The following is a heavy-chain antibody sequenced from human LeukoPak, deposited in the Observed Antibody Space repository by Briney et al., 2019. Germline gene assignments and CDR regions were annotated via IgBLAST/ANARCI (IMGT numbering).Heavy chain of an antibody. CDR3: ARDPNPTYYYASSRYPPYYDYMDV. V-gene: IGHV1-69*13. D-gene: IGHD3-22*01. J-gene: IGHJ6*03. CDR2: IIPSFGTA. CDR1: GGTFSSYA. Sequence: GASVKVSCKASGGTFSSYAISWVRQAPGQGLEWMGGIIPSFGTANYARKFQGRVTITADESTSTAYMELSSLRSETTAVYYGARDPNPTYYYASSRYPPYYDYMDVWGKGTTVTVSS.